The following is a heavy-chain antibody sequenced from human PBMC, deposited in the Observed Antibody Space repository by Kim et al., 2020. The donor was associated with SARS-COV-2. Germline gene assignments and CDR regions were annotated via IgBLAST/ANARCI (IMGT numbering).Heavy chain of an antibody. CDR2: IYYSGST. D-gene: IGHD3-10*01. CDR1: GGSISSGGYY. J-gene: IGHJ5*02. Sequence: SETLSLTCTVSGGSISSGGYYWSWIRQHPGKGLEWIGYIYYSGSTYYNPSLKSRVTISVDTSKNQFSLKLSSVTAADTAVYYCARDHTTMVRGESWFDPWGQGTLVTVSS. V-gene: IGHV4-31*03. CDR3: ARDHTTMVRGESWFDP.